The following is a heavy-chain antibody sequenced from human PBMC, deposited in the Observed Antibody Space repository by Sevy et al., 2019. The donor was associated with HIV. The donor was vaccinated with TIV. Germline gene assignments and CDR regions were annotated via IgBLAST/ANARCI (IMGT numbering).Heavy chain of an antibody. Sequence: SETLSLTCTVSGGSISSYYWSWIRQPAGKGLEWIGRIYTSGSTNYNPSLKSQVTMSVDTSKNQFSLKLSSVTAADTAVYYCASGGWGFPYYYYGMDVWGQGTTVTVSS. CDR1: GGSISSYY. V-gene: IGHV4-4*07. CDR2: IYTSGST. J-gene: IGHJ6*02. D-gene: IGHD3-16*01. CDR3: ASGGWGFPYYYYGMDV.